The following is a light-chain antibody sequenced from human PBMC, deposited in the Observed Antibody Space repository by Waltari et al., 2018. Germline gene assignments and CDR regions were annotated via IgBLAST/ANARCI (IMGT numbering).Light chain of an antibody. V-gene: IGLV1-44*01. CDR3: AAWDDSLNGLYV. CDR2: SNN. CDR1: SSNIGSNT. J-gene: IGLJ1*01. Sequence: QSVLTQPPSASATPGQRVTIPCSGSSSNIGSNTVTWYQQLPGTAPKLLIYSNNQRPSGVPDRFSGSKSGTSASLAISGLQSEDEADYYCAAWDDSLNGLYVFGTGTKVTVL.